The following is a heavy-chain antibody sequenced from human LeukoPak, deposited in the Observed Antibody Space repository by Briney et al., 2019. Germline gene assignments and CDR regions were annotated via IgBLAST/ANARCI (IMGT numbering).Heavy chain of an antibody. J-gene: IGHJ6*04. CDR1: GIAFTNYG. CDR2: IRYDGSNK. CDR3: AKDFRDIWSEECAGITCYAVDV. D-gene: IGHD2-2*01. V-gene: IGHV3-30*02. Sequence: PGGSLRLSCAASGIAFTNYGMHWVRQAPGKGLEWVSFIRYDGSNKYYADSVKGRFTISRDNFNNTLYLQMNSLRIEDTAVYYCAKDFRDIWSEECAGITCYAVDVWGKGTTVTVSS.